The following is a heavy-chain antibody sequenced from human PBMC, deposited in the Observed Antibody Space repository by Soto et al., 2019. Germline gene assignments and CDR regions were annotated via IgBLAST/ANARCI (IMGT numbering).Heavy chain of an antibody. Sequence: EVQLEESGGVLIQPGGSLRLSCAASGFNIGTTYMSWVRQAPGKGLEWVSLVYSDGSTSYADSVRGRFTISRDNSKNTQYLQMNSVTVEDTAIYYCTRDVAGRQHFVRFDCWGQGTLVTVSS. J-gene: IGHJ4*02. CDR1: GFNIGTTY. CDR3: TRDVAGRQHFVRFDC. D-gene: IGHD3-3*02. CDR2: VYSDGST. V-gene: IGHV3-53*01.